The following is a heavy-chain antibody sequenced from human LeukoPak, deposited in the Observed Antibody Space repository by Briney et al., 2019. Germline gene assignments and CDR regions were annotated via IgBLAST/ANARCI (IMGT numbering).Heavy chain of an antibody. Sequence: GGSLRLSCAASGFTFSSYGMSWVRQAPGKGLEWVSAISGSGGSTYYADSVKGRFTISRDNSKNTLYLQMNSLRAEDTAVYYCAKDRDSSSWWGGEKFDYWGQGTLVTVSS. CDR1: GFTFSSYG. V-gene: IGHV3-23*01. CDR2: ISGSGGST. D-gene: IGHD6-13*01. CDR3: AKDRDSSSWWGGEKFDY. J-gene: IGHJ4*02.